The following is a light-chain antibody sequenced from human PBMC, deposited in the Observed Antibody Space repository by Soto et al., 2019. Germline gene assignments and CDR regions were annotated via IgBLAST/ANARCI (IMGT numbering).Light chain of an antibody. V-gene: IGKV1-33*01. Sequence: DIQMTQSPSSLSASVGDRVTITCRASQDITNYLNWYQQKPGTAPKLLIYDASNLEAGVPSRFSGSGSVTDFSFTISSLQPEDVATYYCQQYDLLPYTFGQGTRLEIK. CDR2: DAS. J-gene: IGKJ2*01. CDR3: QQYDLLPYT. CDR1: QDITNY.